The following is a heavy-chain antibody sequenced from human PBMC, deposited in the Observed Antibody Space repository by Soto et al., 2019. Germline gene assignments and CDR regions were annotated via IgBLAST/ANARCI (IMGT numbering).Heavy chain of an antibody. CDR3: ARAPRGYSGYGATYYYYGMDV. D-gene: IGHD5-12*01. V-gene: IGHV1-69*13. J-gene: IGHJ6*02. CDR1: GGTFSSYA. Sequence: SVKVSCKASGGTFSSYAISWVRQAPGQGLEWMGGIIPIFGTANYAQKFQGRVTMTAGESVSTAYMELSSLRSDDTAVYYCARAPRGYSGYGATYYYYGMDVWGQGTTVTVSS. CDR2: IIPIFGTA.